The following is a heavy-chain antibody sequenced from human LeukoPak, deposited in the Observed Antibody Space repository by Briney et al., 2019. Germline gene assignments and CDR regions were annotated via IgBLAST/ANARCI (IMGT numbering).Heavy chain of an antibody. Sequence: SETLSLTCTVSGGSISNYYWSWIRQPAGKGLEWIGRIYTSGSSNYSPSLKSRITMSIDTSKNQSSLKLSSVTAADTAVYFCARDRGWRYSGTYDYWGQGTLVTVSS. V-gene: IGHV4-4*07. J-gene: IGHJ4*02. D-gene: IGHD1-26*01. CDR3: ARDRGWRYSGTYDY. CDR1: GGSISNYY. CDR2: IYTSGSS.